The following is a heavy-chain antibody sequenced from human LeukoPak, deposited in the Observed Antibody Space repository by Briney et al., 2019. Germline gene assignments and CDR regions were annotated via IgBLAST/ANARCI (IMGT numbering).Heavy chain of an antibody. V-gene: IGHV3-21*01. Sequence: GGSLRLSCAASGFTFSSYSMNWVRQAPGKGLEWVSSISSSSSYIYYADSVKGRFTISRDNAKNSLYLQMNSLRAEDTAVYYCAREEGPLGYCSSTSCYRFCDYWGQGTLVTVSS. CDR3: AREEGPLGYCSSTSCYRFCDY. CDR1: GFTFSSYS. J-gene: IGHJ4*02. CDR2: ISSSSSYI. D-gene: IGHD2-2*02.